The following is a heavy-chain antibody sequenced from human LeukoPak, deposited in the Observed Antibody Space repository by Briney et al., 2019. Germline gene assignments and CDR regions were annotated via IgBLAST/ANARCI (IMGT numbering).Heavy chain of an antibody. V-gene: IGHV4-39*01. CDR2: IYYSGST. D-gene: IGHD6-13*01. J-gene: IGHJ5*02. Sequence: SQTLSLTCTVSGGSISSSSYYWGWIRQPPGKGLEWIGSIYYSGSTYYNPSLKSRVTISVDTSKNQFSLKLSSVTAADTAVYYCARSSGYSSSGGLNWFDTWGQGTLVTVSS. CDR3: ARSSGYSSSGGLNWFDT. CDR1: GGSISSSSYY.